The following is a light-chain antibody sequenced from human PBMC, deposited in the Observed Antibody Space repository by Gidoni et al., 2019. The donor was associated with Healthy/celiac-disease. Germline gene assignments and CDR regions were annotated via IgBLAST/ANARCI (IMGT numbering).Light chain of an antibody. CDR1: QSVISSY. Sequence: EIVLTQSPGTLSLSPGERATLSCRASQSVISSYLAWYQQKPGQAPRLLIYGASSRATGIPDRFSASGSGTDFTLTISRLEPEDFAVYYCQQYGSSPSITFGQGTRLEIK. V-gene: IGKV3-20*01. J-gene: IGKJ5*01. CDR2: GAS. CDR3: QQYGSSPSIT.